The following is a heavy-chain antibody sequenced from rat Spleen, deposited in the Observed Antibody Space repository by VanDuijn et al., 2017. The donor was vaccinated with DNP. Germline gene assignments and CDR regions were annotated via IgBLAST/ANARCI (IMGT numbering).Heavy chain of an antibody. CDR2: ISYDGSST. CDR1: GFTFNNYW. CDR3: ARPDY. Sequence: EVQLVESGGDLVQPGRSLKLSCVASGFTFNNYWMTWIRQVPGKGLEWVATISYDGSSTYYRDSVKGRFTISRDNAKSTLYLQMDSLRSEDTATYYCARPDYWGQGVMVTVSS. V-gene: IGHV5-31*01. J-gene: IGHJ2*01.